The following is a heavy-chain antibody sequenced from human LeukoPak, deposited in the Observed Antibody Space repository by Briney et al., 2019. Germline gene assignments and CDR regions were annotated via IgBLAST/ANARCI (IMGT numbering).Heavy chain of an antibody. J-gene: IGHJ4*02. CDR2: IASKGKNYAT. D-gene: IGHD1-26*01. CDR3: SRSGGDGATGE. CDR1: GFTFSASA. Sequence: GGSLRLSCATSGFTFSASAINWVRQASGKGLEWVGRIASKGKNYATEYAASVKGRFTISRDDSKNTAYLQMNSLKTEDTAVYYCSRSGGDGATGEWGQGTLDTVSS. V-gene: IGHV3-73*01.